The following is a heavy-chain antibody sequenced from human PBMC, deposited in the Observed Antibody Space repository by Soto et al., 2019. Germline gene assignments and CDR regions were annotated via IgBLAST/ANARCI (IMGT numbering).Heavy chain of an antibody. CDR1: GFTFSDHY. J-gene: IGHJ3*02. CDR3: AKFGWGGSYSESHASDI. D-gene: IGHD1-26*01. CDR2: TRDKANSYTT. V-gene: IGHV3-72*01. Sequence: GGSLRLSCAGAGFTFSDHYMDWVRQAPGKGLEWVGRTRDKANSYTTEYAATVKGRFTVSRDNSKNSLYLQMNSLTTEDTALYSCAKFGWGGSYSESHASDIWGQGTMVTVSS.